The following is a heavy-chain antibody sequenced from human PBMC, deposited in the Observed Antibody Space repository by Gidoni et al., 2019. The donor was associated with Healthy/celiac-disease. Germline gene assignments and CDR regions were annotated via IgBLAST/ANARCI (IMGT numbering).Heavy chain of an antibody. CDR1: GFTFSSYS. CDR3: ARGISSSEDCCSNYYYYYGMDV. V-gene: IGHV3-48*02. CDR2: ISSSSSTI. Sequence: EVQLVESGGGLVQPGGSLRLSCAASGFTFSSYSMNWVRQAPGKGLEWVSYISSSSSTIYYADSVKGRFTISRDNAKNSLYLQMNSLRDEDTAVYYCARGISSSEDCCSNYYYYYGMDVWGQGTTVTVSS. D-gene: IGHD2-21*02. J-gene: IGHJ6*02.